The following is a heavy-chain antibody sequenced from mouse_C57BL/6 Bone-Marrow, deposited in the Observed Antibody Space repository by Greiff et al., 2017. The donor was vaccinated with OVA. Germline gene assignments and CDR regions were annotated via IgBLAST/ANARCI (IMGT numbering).Heavy chain of an antibody. CDR1: GYTFTSYW. Sequence: QVQLQQSGAELVKPGASVKLSCKASGYTFTSYWMHWVKQRPGQGLEWIGMIHPNSGSTNYNEKFKSKATLTVDKSSSTAYMQLSSLTSEDSAVYYCARSDDGYYPWFAYWGQGTLVTVSA. CDR3: ARSDDGYYPWFAY. V-gene: IGHV1-64*01. CDR2: IHPNSGST. D-gene: IGHD2-3*01. J-gene: IGHJ3*01.